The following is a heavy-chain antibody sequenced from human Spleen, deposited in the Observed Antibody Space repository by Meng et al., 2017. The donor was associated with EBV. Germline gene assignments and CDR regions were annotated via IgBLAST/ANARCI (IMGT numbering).Heavy chain of an antibody. CDR1: GFTFTGYV. CDR3: ARGGVRGYCDGGDCFTDY. Sequence: QVQVVQSGVEVKKPGASLKVSCKASGFTFTGYVISWVRQAPGQGLEWMGWITVYSGDTNYAQNFQDRVTMTTDTSTNTAYLELRSLRSDDTAVYYCARGGVRGYCDGGDCFTDYWGQGTLVTVSS. CDR2: ITVYSGDT. J-gene: IGHJ4*02. D-gene: IGHD2-21*01. V-gene: IGHV1-18*01.